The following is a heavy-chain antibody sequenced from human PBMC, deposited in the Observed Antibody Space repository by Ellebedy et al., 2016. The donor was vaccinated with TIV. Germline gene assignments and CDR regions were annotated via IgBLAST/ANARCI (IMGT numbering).Heavy chain of an antibody. Sequence: GGSLRLSXAASGFTFSSYSMNWVRQAPGKGLEWVSSISSSSSYIYYADSVKGRFTISRDNSKNTLYLQMNSLRAEDTAVYYCAKFEPRVGTLDYWGQGTLVTVSS. CDR3: AKFEPRVGTLDY. CDR1: GFTFSSYS. D-gene: IGHD2-2*01. V-gene: IGHV3-21*04. CDR2: ISSSSSYI. J-gene: IGHJ4*02.